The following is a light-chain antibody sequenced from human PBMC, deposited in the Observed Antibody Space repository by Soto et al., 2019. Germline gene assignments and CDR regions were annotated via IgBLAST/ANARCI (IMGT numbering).Light chain of an antibody. CDR1: QSVGSN. CDR3: QQCDNWPPWT. CDR2: RAS. J-gene: IGKJ1*01. V-gene: IGKV3-15*01. Sequence: DIVMTQSPATVSVSPGERATLSCRASQSVGSNLAWYQQKPGQAPRLLIYRASTRAAGIPARFSGSGSGTEVTLTISSLQSEDFAIYYCQQCDNWPPWTFGQGTKVEIK.